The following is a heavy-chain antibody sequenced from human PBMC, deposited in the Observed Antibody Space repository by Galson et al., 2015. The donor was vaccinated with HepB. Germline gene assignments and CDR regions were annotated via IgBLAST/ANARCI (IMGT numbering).Heavy chain of an antibody. CDR2: ISGSGGST. J-gene: IGHJ4*02. Sequence: SLRLSCAASGFTFSSYAMSWVRQAPGKGLEWVSAISGSGGSTYYADSVKGRFTISRDNSKNTLYLQMNSLRAEDTAVYYCAKVTNVDWLFGDYFDYWGQGTLVTVSS. V-gene: IGHV3-23*01. CDR1: GFTFSSYA. D-gene: IGHD3-9*01. CDR3: AKVTNVDWLFGDYFDY.